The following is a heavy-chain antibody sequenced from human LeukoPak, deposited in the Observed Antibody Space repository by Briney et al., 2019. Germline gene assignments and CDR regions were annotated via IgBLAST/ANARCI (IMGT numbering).Heavy chain of an antibody. CDR1: GFTFSDYT. Sequence: GGSLRLSCAASGFTFSDYTLNWVRQPPGKGLEWLSSITGDSSYIYYADSVKGRFTVSRDNAKNSLYLHISSLRAEDTAVYYCARVQGSPYWGQGTLVTFSS. CDR2: ITGDSSYI. V-gene: IGHV3-21*01. J-gene: IGHJ4*02. CDR3: ARVQGSPY.